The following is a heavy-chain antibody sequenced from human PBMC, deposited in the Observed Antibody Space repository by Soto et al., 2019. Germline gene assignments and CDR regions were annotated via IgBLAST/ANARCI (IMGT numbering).Heavy chain of an antibody. V-gene: IGHV1-3*01. CDR2: INGGNGHT. CDR1: GYTFSTYA. CDR3: ARGKGMEENYYYYGMDV. J-gene: IGHJ6*02. D-gene: IGHD1-1*01. Sequence: QVQVVQSGAEVKKPGASVKVSCKASGYTFSTYALHWVRQAPGQGLEWMGWINGGNGHTRYSQKFKDRVTISRDTTASTAYMELSGLRSEDKAVYYCARGKGMEENYYYYGMDVWGQGTTVTVSS.